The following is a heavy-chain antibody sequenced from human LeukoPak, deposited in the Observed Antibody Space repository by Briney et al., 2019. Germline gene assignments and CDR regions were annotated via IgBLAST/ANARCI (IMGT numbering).Heavy chain of an antibody. CDR1: GFTFSSNG. CDR2: ISDSAGGA. D-gene: IGHD6-13*01. V-gene: IGHV3-23*01. Sequence: GGTLRLSCAASGFTFSSNGMTWVRQAPGKGLEWVSTISDSAGGAHYADSVKGRFTISRDSSRSTLYLQMHSLRAEDTAVYYCAKDRPYITSWYGCSTPWGQGTLVIVSS. CDR3: AKDRPYITSWYGCSTP. J-gene: IGHJ5*02.